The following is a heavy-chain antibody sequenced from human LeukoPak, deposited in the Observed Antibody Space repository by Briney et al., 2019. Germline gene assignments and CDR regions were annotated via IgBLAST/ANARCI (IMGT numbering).Heavy chain of an antibody. D-gene: IGHD4-11*01. J-gene: IGHJ2*01. Sequence: SETLSLTCTVSGGSISSHDYYWGWIRQPPGKGLEWIGSIHYSGSTYYNLSLKSRVTMSVDRSKNQFSLKLSSVTAADTAVYYCARDRAYSNFEGWYFDLWGRGTLVTVSS. CDR1: GGSISSHDYY. CDR2: IHYSGST. CDR3: ARDRAYSNFEGWYFDL. V-gene: IGHV4-39*07.